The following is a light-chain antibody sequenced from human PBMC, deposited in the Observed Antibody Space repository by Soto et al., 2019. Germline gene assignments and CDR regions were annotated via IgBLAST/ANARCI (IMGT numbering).Light chain of an antibody. CDR3: QQYETFSGT. CDR2: AAS. Sequence: DIQVTQSPSSLSASVGDRVTITCQASQNINNYLGWYQQKPGKAPKCLIYAASSLQSGVPSRFSGSGSGTKFTLTIASLQPDDFATYYCQQYETFSGTFGPGTKWIS. V-gene: IGKV1-16*01. J-gene: IGKJ1*01. CDR1: QNINNY.